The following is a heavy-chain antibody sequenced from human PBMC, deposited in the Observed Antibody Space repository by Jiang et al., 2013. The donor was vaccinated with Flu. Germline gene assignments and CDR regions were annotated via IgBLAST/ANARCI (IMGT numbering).Heavy chain of an antibody. CDR3: AREGGDFWSGYYHYFDY. CDR1: GYTFTSYA. D-gene: IGHD3-3*01. V-gene: IGHV1-3*01. J-gene: IGHJ4*02. CDR2: INAGNGNT. Sequence: CGAEVKKPGASVKVSCKASGYTFTSYAMHWVRQAPGQRLEWMGWINAGNGNTKYSQKFQGRVTITRDTSASTAYMELSSLRSEDTAVYYCAREGGDFWSGYYHYFDYWGQGTLVTVSS.